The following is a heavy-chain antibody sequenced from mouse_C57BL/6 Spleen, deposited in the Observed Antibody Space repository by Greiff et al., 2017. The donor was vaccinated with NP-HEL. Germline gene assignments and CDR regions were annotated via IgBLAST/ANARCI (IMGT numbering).Heavy chain of an antibody. V-gene: IGHV1-18*01. CDR2: INPNNGGT. CDR3: AREGDYYGSSYWFAY. D-gene: IGHD1-1*01. CDR1: GYTFTDYN. Sequence: VQLQQSGPELVKPGASVKIPCKASGYTFTDYNMDWVKQSHGKSLEWIGDINPNNGGTIYNQKFKGKATLTVDKSSSTAYMELRSLTSEDTAVYYCAREGDYYGSSYWFAYWGQGTLVTVSA. J-gene: IGHJ3*01.